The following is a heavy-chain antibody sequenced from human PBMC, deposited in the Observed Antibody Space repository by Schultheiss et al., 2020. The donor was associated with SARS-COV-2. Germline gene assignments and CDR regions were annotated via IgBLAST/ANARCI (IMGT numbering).Heavy chain of an antibody. Sequence: ASVKVSCKASGYTFTSYGISWVRQAPGQGLEWMGWISAYNGNTNYAQKLQGRVTMTRDTSISTAYMELRSLRSDDTAVYYCARGPFITGTRNYYYYGMDVWGQGTTVTVSS. D-gene: IGHD1-20*01. J-gene: IGHJ6*02. CDR2: ISAYNGNT. CDR1: GYTFTSYG. CDR3: ARGPFITGTRNYYYYGMDV. V-gene: IGHV1-18*01.